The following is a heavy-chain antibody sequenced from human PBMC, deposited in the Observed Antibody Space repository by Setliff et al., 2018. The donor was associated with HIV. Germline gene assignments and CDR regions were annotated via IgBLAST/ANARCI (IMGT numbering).Heavy chain of an antibody. V-gene: IGHV3-21*04. CDR3: ARDPYDSLTIYYGAFDI. CDR2: ISSSSSYI. Sequence: LSLTCAASGFTFSSYSMNWVRQAPGKGLEWVSSISSSSSYIYYADSVKGRFAISRDNSKNLLYLQMTSLRAEDTAVYYCARDPYDSLTIYYGAFDIWGQGTMVTVSS. D-gene: IGHD3-9*01. CDR1: GFTFSSYS. J-gene: IGHJ3*02.